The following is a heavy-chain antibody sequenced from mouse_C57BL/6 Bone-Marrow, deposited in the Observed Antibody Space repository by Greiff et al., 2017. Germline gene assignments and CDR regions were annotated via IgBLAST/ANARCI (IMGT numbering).Heavy chain of an antibody. V-gene: IGHV5-12*01. CDR2: ISNGGGST. J-gene: IGHJ2*01. D-gene: IGHD4-1*01. CDR1: GFTFSDSY. Sequence: EVKLMESGGGLVQPGGSLKLSCAASGFTFSDSYMYWVRQTPEKRLEWVAYISNGGGSTYYPDTVKGRFTISRDNAKNTLYLQMSRLKSEDTAMYYCARRRLGRGYCDYWGQGTTLTVSS. CDR3: ARRRLGRGYCDY.